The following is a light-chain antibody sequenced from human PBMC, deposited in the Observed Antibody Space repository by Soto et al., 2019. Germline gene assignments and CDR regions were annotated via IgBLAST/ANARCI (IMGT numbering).Light chain of an antibody. Sequence: EIVLTQSPGTLSLSPGERATLSCRASQSVSSSYLAWYQQKPGQAPRLLIYGASSRATGIRDRFSGSGSETDFTLTISRLEPEDFAVYYCQQYGSSPPTFGQGNKREIK. CDR2: GAS. CDR1: QSVSSSY. J-gene: IGKJ2*01. CDR3: QQYGSSPPT. V-gene: IGKV3-20*01.